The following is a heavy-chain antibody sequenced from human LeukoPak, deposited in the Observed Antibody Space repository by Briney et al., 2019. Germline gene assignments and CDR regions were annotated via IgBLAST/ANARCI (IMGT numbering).Heavy chain of an antibody. CDR2: IYHSGGT. CDR3: ARVKFLEWLIDY. V-gene: IGHV4-30-2*01. CDR1: GGSISSGGYY. Sequence: SQTLSLTCTVSGGSISSGGYYWSWIRQPPGKGLEWIGYIYHSGGTYYNPSLKSRVTISVDRSKNQFSLKLSSVTAADTAVYYCARVKFLEWLIDYWGQGTLVTVSS. J-gene: IGHJ4*02. D-gene: IGHD3-3*01.